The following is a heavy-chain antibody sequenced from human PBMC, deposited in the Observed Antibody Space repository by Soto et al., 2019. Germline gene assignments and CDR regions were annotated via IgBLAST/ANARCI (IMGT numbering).Heavy chain of an antibody. CDR1: GFRFGDYA. Sequence: SLGLSCTTSGFRFGDYAVSWLRKDPGKGLECVGFIRSKAYGETTEYAASVKGRFTISRDDSKSIAYLQMNSLKTEDTAIYYCTRGLYSTASYPRFDYWGQGTLVTVSS. V-gene: IGHV3-49*03. CDR3: TRGLYSTASYPRFDY. CDR2: IRSKAYGETT. J-gene: IGHJ4*02. D-gene: IGHD6-13*01.